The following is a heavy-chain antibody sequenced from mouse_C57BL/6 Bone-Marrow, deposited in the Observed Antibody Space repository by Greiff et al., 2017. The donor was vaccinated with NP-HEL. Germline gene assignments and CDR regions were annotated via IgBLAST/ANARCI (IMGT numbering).Heavy chain of an antibody. CDR3: ARSGTIVTRGFAY. CDR2: IYPSDSET. V-gene: IGHV1-61*01. Sequence: QVQLQQPGAELVRPGSSVKLSCKASGYTFTSYWMDWVKQRPGQGLEWIGNIYPSDSETHYNQKFKDKATLTVDKSSSTAYMQLSSLTSEDSAVYYCARSGTIVTRGFAYWGQGTLVTVSA. CDR1: GYTFTSYW. J-gene: IGHJ3*01. D-gene: IGHD2-5*01.